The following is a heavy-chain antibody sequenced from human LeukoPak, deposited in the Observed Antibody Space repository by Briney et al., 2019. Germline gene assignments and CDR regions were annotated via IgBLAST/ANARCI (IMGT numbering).Heavy chain of an antibody. CDR2: IYYSGST. Sequence: SETLSLTCTVSGGSISSYYWSWIRQPPGKGLEWIGYIYYSGSTNYNPSLKSRVTISVDTSKNQFSLTLSSVTAAETAVYYCARGATQKGAYYMDVWGKGTTVTISS. V-gene: IGHV4-59*01. CDR1: GGSISSYY. CDR3: ARGATQKGAYYMDV. J-gene: IGHJ6*03. D-gene: IGHD3-16*01.